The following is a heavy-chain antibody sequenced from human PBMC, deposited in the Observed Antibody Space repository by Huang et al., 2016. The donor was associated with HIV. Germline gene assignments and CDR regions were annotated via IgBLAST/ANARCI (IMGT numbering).Heavy chain of an antibody. J-gene: IGHJ5*02. CDR2: ILYTGTT. Sequence: QVQLQESGPGPVKPSQTLSLTCTVSGDSISRGGYLWSWSRQSPGKGVEWIGSILYTGTTSYNPSLRSRVTMSVDTSKNQFSLRLTSVTAEDTAVYYCARDRITQCNGGRCYSDWSDPWGQGTLVIVSS. V-gene: IGHV4-30-4*08. CDR3: ARDRITQCNGGRCYSDWSDP. CDR1: GDSISRGGYL. D-gene: IGHD2-15*01.